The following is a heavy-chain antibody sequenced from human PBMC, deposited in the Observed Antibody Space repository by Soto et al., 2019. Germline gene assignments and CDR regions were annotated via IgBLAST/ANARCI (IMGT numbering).Heavy chain of an antibody. CDR3: ARGTKFGVVIRDYYDGMDV. Sequence: QVQLQQWGAGLLKPSETLSLTCAVYGGSFSGYYWSWIRQPPGKGLEWIGEINHSGSTNYNPSLKSRVTISVDTSKNQFSLKLSSVTAADTAVYYCARGTKFGVVIRDYYDGMDVGGQGTTVTVSS. D-gene: IGHD3-3*01. CDR2: INHSGST. V-gene: IGHV4-34*01. J-gene: IGHJ6*02. CDR1: GGSFSGYY.